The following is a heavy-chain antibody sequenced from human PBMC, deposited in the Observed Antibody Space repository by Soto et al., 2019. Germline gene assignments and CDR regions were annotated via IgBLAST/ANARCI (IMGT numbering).Heavy chain of an antibody. D-gene: IGHD3-10*01. CDR2: VIGSGVHT. CDR3: AKRKTGLLWFGASGGLDV. V-gene: IGHV3-23*01. CDR1: GLTFNNYA. Sequence: GGSLRLSCAACGLTFNNYAMSWVRQPPGKGLEWVSAVIGSGVHTYYADSVKGRFTISRDNSKNTLYLQMNSRTAGDTAVYYCAKRKTGLLWFGASGGLDVWRQGTTVTVSS. J-gene: IGHJ6*02.